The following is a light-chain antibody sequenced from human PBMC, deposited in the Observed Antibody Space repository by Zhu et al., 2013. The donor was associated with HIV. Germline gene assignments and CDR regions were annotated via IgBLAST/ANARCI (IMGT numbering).Light chain of an antibody. V-gene: IGKV3-20*01. CDR2: ETS. CDR3: QQYGSSLLT. J-gene: IGKJ4*01. CDR1: ENINSY. Sequence: EIVLTQSPGTLSLSPGERATLSCRASENINSYLAWYQQKPGQAPRLLMYETSSRAPGIPERFSGSGSGTDFTLTITRLEPEDFAVYYCQQYGSSLLTFGGGTKVVIK.